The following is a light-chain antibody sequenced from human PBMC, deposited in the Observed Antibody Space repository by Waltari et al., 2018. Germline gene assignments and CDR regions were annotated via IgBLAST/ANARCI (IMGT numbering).Light chain of an antibody. CDR1: QIISNY. CDR2: EAS. Sequence: DIVMTQSPSSLSASVGDKVTITCRASQIISNYLNWYQQKPGEAPKLLMYEASTLESGVPSRFSGGRSGTDFTLTINSRQPEDVATYYCQQSYNYPRSFGQGTKLE. CDR3: QQSYNYPRS. V-gene: IGKV1-39*01. J-gene: IGKJ2*03.